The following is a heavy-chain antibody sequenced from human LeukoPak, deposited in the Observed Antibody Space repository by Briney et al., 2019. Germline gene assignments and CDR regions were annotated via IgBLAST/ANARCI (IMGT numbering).Heavy chain of an antibody. J-gene: IGHJ2*01. CDR1: GGSISSSSYY. CDR3: VRVRASDGYCSSTSCSPWYFDL. D-gene: IGHD2-2*01. Sequence: SETLSLTCTVSGGSISSSSYYWGCIRQLPGKGLECIGRIYYSGSTNYNPSLKSRVTISVDTSKNQFSLKLSSVTAADTAVYYCVRVRASDGYCSSTSCSPWYFDLWGRGTLVTVSS. CDR2: IYYSGST. V-gene: IGHV4-39*07.